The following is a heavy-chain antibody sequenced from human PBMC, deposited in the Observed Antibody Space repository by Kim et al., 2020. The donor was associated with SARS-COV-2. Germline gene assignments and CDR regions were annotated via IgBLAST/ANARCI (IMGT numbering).Heavy chain of an antibody. V-gene: IGHV3-74*01. CDR2: INSDGTST. J-gene: IGHJ4*02. CDR3: VRALGSSSDY. Sequence: GGSLRLSCAASGLTFSSFWMHWVRQAPGTGLVWVSRINSDGTSTNYADSVKGRFTISRDNVKNTLYLQMNSLRAEDTAVYYCVRALGSSSDYWGQGTLVTVSS. CDR1: GLTFSSFW. D-gene: IGHD6-6*01.